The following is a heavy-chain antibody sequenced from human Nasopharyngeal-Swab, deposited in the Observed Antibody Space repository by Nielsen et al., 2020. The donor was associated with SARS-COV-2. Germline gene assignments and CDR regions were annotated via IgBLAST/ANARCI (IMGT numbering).Heavy chain of an antibody. CDR1: GITFDDYG. J-gene: IGHJ4*02. Sequence: GEALKISCAAPGITFDDYGLSWVRQAPGKGLEWVSGINWNGGSTGYADSVKGRFTISRDNAKNSLYLQMDSLRAEDTALYHCARDSDLYYFDYWGQGTLVTVSS. CDR2: INWNGGST. D-gene: IGHD3-3*01. V-gene: IGHV3-20*01. CDR3: ARDSDLYYFDY.